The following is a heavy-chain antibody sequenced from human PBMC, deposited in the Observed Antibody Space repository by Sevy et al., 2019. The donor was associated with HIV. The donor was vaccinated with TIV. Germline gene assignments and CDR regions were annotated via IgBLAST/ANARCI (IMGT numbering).Heavy chain of an antibody. V-gene: IGHV3-30*18. CDR1: GFTFNSYG. D-gene: IGHD2-2*01. CDR3: AKEGPATQYDFDY. CDR2: ISYDGSNK. Sequence: GGSLRLSCAASGFTFNSYGMHWVRQAPGKGLEWVAVISYDGSNKYYADSVKGRFTISRDNSKNTLYLQMNSLRAEDTAVYYCAKEGPATQYDFDYWGQGTLVTVSS. J-gene: IGHJ4*02.